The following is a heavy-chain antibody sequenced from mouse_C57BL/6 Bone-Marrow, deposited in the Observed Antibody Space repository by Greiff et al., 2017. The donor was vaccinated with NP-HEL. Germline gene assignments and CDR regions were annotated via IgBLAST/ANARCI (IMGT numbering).Heavy chain of an antibody. Sequence: QVQLQQPGAELVMPGASVKLSCKASGYTFTSYWMHWVKQRPGQGLEWIGEIDPSDSYTNYNQKFKGKSTLTVDKSSSTAYMQLSSLTSEDSAVYYCARIGAIITESRGGFDYWGQGTTLTVSS. CDR3: ARIGAIITESRGGFDY. V-gene: IGHV1-69*01. J-gene: IGHJ2*01. CDR1: GYTFTSYW. D-gene: IGHD1-1*01. CDR2: IDPSDSYT.